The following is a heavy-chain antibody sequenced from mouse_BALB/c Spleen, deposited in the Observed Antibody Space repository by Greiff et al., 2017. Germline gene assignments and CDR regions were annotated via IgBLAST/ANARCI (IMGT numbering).Heavy chain of an antibody. V-gene: IGHV1-5*01. D-gene: IGHD1-1*01. CDR1: GYSFTSYW. CDR3: TRGYYYGSSYEGTWFAY. Sequence: VQLQQSGTVLARPGASVKMSCKASGYSFTSYWMHWVKQRPGQGLEWIGAIYPGNSDTSYNQKFKGKAKLTAVTSASTAYMELSSLTNEDSAVYYCTRGYYYGSSYEGTWFAYWGQGTLVTVSA. J-gene: IGHJ3*01. CDR2: IYPGNSDT.